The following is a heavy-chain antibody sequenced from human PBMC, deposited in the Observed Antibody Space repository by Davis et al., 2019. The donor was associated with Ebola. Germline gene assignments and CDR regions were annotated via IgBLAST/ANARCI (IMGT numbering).Heavy chain of an antibody. V-gene: IGHV3-30*03. CDR2: ISYDGSNK. J-gene: IGHJ6*02. D-gene: IGHD6-19*01. CDR3: ARGLGLYYYYGMDV. CDR1: GFTFSSYS. Sequence: GESLKISCAASGFTFSSYSMNWVRQAPGKGLEWVAVISYDGSNKYYADSVKGRFTISRDNSKNTLYLQMNSLRAEDTAVYYCARGLGLYYYYGMDVWGQGTTVTVSS.